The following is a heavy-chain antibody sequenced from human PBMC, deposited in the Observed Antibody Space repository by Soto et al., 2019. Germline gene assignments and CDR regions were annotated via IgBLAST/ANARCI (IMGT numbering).Heavy chain of an antibody. J-gene: IGHJ5*02. CDR2: MNPSSGNT. D-gene: IGHD1-20*01. CDR3: ARASMYIWNDH. V-gene: IGHV1-8*02. CDR1: GYTFTGYY. Sequence: ASVKVSCTASGYTFTGYYIHWVRQAPGQGLEWMGWMNPSSGNTVYAQKFHGRVTMTRDTSISTAYMELSSLKSDDTAIYYCARASMYIWNDHWGQGTLVTVSS.